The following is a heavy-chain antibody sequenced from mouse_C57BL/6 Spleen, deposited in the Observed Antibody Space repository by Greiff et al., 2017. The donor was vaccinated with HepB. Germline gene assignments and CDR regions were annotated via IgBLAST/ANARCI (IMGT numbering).Heavy chain of an antibody. CDR1: GYTFTSYW. J-gene: IGHJ4*01. D-gene: IGHD1-1*01. V-gene: IGHV1-64*01. CDR3: ARRGRNGSSYAMDY. Sequence: QVQLQQSGAELVKPGASVKLSCKASGYTFTSYWMHWVKQRPGQGLEWIGMIHPNSGSTNYNEKFKSKATLTVDKSSSTAYMQLSSLTSEDSAVYYCARRGRNGSSYAMDYWGQGTSVTVSS. CDR2: IHPNSGST.